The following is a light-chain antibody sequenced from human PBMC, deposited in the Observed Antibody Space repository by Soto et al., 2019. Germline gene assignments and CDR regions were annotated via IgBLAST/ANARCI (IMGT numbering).Light chain of an antibody. CDR3: CSYASSSTYA. Sequence: QSALTQPASVSGSPGQSITISCTGTSSDVGSYNLVSWYQQHPGKAPKLMIYEVSKRASGVSDRFSGSKSGNTASLTISGLQAEDEADYYCCSYASSSTYAFGIGTKLTVL. CDR1: SSDVGSYNL. CDR2: EVS. J-gene: IGLJ1*01. V-gene: IGLV2-23*02.